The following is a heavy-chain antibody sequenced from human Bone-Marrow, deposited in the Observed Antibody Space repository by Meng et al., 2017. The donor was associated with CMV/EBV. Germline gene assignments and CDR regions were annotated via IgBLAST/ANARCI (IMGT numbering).Heavy chain of an antibody. J-gene: IGHJ4*02. Sequence: ESLKISCAASGFTFSGSAMHWVRQASGKGLEWVGRIRSKANSYATAYAASVKGRFTISRDDSKNTAYLQMNSLKTEDTAVYYCTRGPEDYWGQGTLVTVSS. V-gene: IGHV3-73*01. CDR2: IRSKANSYAT. CDR3: TRGPEDY. D-gene: IGHD1-14*01. CDR1: GFTFSGSA.